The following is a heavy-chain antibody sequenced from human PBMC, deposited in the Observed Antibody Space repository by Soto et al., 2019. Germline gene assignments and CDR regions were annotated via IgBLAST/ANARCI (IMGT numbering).Heavy chain of an antibody. D-gene: IGHD1-7*01. J-gene: IGHJ3*02. CDR1: GFTFSSYG. V-gene: IGHV3-33*01. CDR2: IWYDGSNK. CDR3: ARDNWNYSDAFDI. Sequence: VQLVESGGGVVQPGRSLRLSSAASGFTFSSYGMHWVRQAPGKGLESVAVIWYDGSNKYYADSVKGRFTISRDNSKNTLYLQMNSLRAEDTAVYYCARDNWNYSDAFDIRGQGTMVTVSS.